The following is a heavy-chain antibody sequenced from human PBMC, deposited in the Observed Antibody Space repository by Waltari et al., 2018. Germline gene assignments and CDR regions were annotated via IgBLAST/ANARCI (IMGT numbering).Heavy chain of an antibody. V-gene: IGHV3-30*18. CDR1: GLTFSSYG. Sequence: QVQLVESGGGVVQPGRSLRLSCAASGLTFSSYGMHWVRQVPGKWLGWGAVISYDGSNKYYADSVKGRFTISRDNSKNTLYLQMNSLRAEDTAVYYCANMGDYWGQGTLVTVSS. CDR3: ANMGDY. CDR2: ISYDGSNK. J-gene: IGHJ4*02. D-gene: IGHD3-10*01.